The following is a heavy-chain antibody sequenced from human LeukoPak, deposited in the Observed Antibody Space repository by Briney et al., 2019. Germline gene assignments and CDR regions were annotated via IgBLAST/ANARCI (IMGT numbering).Heavy chain of an antibody. CDR2: IYTSGST. CDR3: ARELGYCSSTSCFPWNYYYYYMDV. D-gene: IGHD2-2*01. V-gene: IGHV4-4*07. J-gene: IGHJ6*03. CDR1: GGSISSYY. Sequence: PSETLSLTCTASGGSISSYYWSWIRQPAGKGLEWIGRIYTSGSTNYNPSLKSRVTMSVDTSKNQFSLKLSSVTAADTAVYYCARELGYCSSTSCFPWNYYYYYMDVWGKGTTVTVSS.